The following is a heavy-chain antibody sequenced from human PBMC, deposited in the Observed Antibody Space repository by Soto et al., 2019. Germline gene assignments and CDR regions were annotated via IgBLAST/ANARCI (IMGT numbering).Heavy chain of an antibody. D-gene: IGHD6-13*01. Sequence: QVQLVQSGAEVKKPGSSVKVSCKASGGTFSSYAISWVRQAPGQGLEWMGGIIPIFGTANYAQKFQGRVTITADESTSPAYMELSSLRSEDTAVYYCARDLIAAAGNWFDPWGQGTLVTVSS. CDR2: IIPIFGTA. CDR1: GGTFSSYA. J-gene: IGHJ5*02. V-gene: IGHV1-69*01. CDR3: ARDLIAAAGNWFDP.